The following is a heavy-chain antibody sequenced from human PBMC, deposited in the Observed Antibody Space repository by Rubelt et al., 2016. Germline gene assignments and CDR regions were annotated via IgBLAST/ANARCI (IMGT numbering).Heavy chain of an antibody. V-gene: IGHV4-4*02. CDR3: ATSAAGYSYGYYFDY. D-gene: IGHD5-18*01. J-gene: IGHJ4*02. CDR2: YPSGST. Sequence: YPSGSTNYNPSLKSRVTISVDKSKNHFSLNLTSVTAADTAVYYCATSAAGYSYGYYFDYWGQGTLVTVSS.